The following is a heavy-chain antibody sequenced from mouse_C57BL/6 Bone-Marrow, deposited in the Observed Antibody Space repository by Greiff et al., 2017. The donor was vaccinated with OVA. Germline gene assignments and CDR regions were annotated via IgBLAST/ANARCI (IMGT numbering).Heavy chain of an antibody. D-gene: IGHD2-2*01. Sequence: VQLQEPGAELARPGASVKLSCKASGYTFTSYGISWVKQRTGQGLEWIGEIYPRSGNTYYNEKFKGKATLTADKSSSTAYMELRSLTSEDSAVYFCATEGGYVPWVAYWGQGTLVTVSA. CDR1: GYTFTSYG. CDR3: ATEGGYVPWVAY. V-gene: IGHV1-81*01. CDR2: IYPRSGNT. J-gene: IGHJ3*01.